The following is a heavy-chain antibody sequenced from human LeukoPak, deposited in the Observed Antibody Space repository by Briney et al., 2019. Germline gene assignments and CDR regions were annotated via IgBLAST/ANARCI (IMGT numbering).Heavy chain of an antibody. D-gene: IGHD3-22*01. CDR2: IYYSGST. CDR1: GGSIGSYY. V-gene: IGHV4-59*01. Sequence: SETLSLTXTVSGGSIGSYYWSWIRQPPGKGLEWLGYIYYSGSTNYNPSLKSRVTISVDTSKNQFSLKLSSVTAADTAVYYCARAWYYYDSSGYSYDAFDIWGQGTMVTVSS. CDR3: ARAWYYYDSSGYSYDAFDI. J-gene: IGHJ3*02.